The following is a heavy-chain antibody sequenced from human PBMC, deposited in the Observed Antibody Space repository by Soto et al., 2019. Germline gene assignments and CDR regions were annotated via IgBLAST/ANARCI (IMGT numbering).Heavy chain of an antibody. CDR1: VYTFTSYD. D-gene: IGHD3-3*01. Sequence: ASVKVSCKDSVYTFTSYDINWVRQATGQGLEWMGWMNPNSGNTGYAQKFQGRVTMTRNTSISTAYMELSSLRSEDTAVYYCARAENYDFWSGYYRYYMDVWGKGTTVTVSS. CDR3: ARAENYDFWSGYYRYYMDV. V-gene: IGHV1-8*01. J-gene: IGHJ6*03. CDR2: MNPNSGNT.